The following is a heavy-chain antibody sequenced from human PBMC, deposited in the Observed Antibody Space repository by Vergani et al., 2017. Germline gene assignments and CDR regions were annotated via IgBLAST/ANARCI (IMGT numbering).Heavy chain of an antibody. CDR1: GFTFSSYA. Sequence: QVQLVESGGGVVQPGRSLRLSCAASGFTFSSYAMHWVRQAPGKGLEWVAVISYDGSNKYYADSVKGRFTISRDNSKNTLYLQMNSLRAEDTAVYYCARVVRHYDSSGYPMFFDYWGQGTLVTVSS. CDR2: ISYDGSNK. CDR3: ARVVRHYDSSGYPMFFDY. D-gene: IGHD3-22*01. J-gene: IGHJ4*02. V-gene: IGHV3-30-3*01.